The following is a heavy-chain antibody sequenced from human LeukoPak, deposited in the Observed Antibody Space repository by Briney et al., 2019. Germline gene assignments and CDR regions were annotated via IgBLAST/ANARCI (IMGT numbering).Heavy chain of an antibody. D-gene: IGHD1-26*01. CDR3: ARQGELAIDY. Sequence: SETLSLTCSVSGGSITNYYWSWLRQSPGKGLEWIGFIYNTGRTNYNPTLQSRVTMSIDTSKNQFSLKLSSVTAADTAVYYCARQGELAIDYWGQGTLVTVSS. CDR2: IYNTGRT. J-gene: IGHJ4*02. V-gene: IGHV4-59*08. CDR1: GGSITNYY.